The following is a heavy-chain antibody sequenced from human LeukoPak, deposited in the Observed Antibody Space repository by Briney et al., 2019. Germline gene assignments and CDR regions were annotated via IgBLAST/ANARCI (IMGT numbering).Heavy chain of an antibody. CDR1: GFTFSGYW. CDR2: LKQDGSEK. Sequence: QAGGSLRLSCAASGFTFSGYWMHWVRQALGKGLEWVANLKQDGSEKHFADSVKGRFTISRDNAENSLYLQMNSLRAEDTAMYYCARGTIAAPGTDYWGQGTLVTVSS. D-gene: IGHD6-13*01. V-gene: IGHV3-7*01. J-gene: IGHJ4*02. CDR3: ARGTIAAPGTDY.